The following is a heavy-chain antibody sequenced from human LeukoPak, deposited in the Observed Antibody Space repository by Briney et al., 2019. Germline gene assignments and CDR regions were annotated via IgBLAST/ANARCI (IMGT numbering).Heavy chain of an antibody. CDR1: GFTFSSYW. CDR2: IKQDGSEK. CDR3: ARDGYSHPHGY. J-gene: IGHJ4*02. D-gene: IGHD5-18*01. V-gene: IGHV3-7*05. Sequence: GGSLRLSCAASGFTFSSYWMSWVRQAPGKGLEWVANIKQDGSEKYYVDSVKGRFTISRDNGKNSLYLQMNSLKAEDTAVYYCARDGYSHPHGYWGQGTLVTVSS.